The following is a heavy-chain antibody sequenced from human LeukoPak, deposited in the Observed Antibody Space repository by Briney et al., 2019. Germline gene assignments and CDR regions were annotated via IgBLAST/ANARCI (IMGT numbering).Heavy chain of an antibody. D-gene: IGHD3-16*02. J-gene: IGHJ4*02. Sequence: GGSLRLSCAASGFTLSSYWMHWVRQAPGKGLVWVSRINTDGSSTTYVDSVKGRLTISRDNAKNTLYLQTNSPRAEDTAVYYCARELSREKDYWLQGTLVTVSS. V-gene: IGHV3-74*01. CDR3: ARELSREKDY. CDR2: INTDGSST. CDR1: GFTLSSYW.